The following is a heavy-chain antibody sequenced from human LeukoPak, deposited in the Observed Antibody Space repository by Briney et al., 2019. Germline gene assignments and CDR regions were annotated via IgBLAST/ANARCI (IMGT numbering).Heavy chain of an antibody. CDR1: GFTFTRYA. J-gene: IGHJ5*02. V-gene: IGHV3-23*01. CDR2: ISISGDDT. Sequence: GGPLRLSCAASGFTFTRYALSWVRQAPGKGLEWVSAISISGDDTYYADSVKGRFTISRDNSRNMLFLQMNSLTTEDTAVYYCAKDLLFPKFGSESWGQGTLVTVSS. D-gene: IGHD2-21*02. CDR3: AKDLLFPKFGSES.